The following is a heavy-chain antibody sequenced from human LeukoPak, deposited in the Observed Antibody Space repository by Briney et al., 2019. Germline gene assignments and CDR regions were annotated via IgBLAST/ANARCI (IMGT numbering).Heavy chain of an antibody. CDR2: IYYSGST. CDR1: GGSLSSYY. Sequence: PSETLSLTCTVSGGSLSSYYWSWIRQPPGKGLEWIGYIYYSGSTNYNPSLKSRVTISVDTSKNQFSLKLSSVTAADTAVYYCARGLVGAAFDYWGQGTLVTVSS. J-gene: IGHJ4*02. D-gene: IGHD1-26*01. V-gene: IGHV4-59*01. CDR3: ARGLVGAAFDY.